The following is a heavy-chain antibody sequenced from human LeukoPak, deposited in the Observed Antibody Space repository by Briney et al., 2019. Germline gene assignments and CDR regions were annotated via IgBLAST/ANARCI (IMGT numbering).Heavy chain of an antibody. CDR2: IYHSGST. CDR3: AIVGLLGYFDY. V-gene: IGHV4-30-2*01. CDR1: GGSISSGGYS. D-gene: IGHD3-10*01. Sequence: SQTLSLTCAVSGGSISSGGYSWSWIRQPPGQGLEWIGYIYHSGSTYYNPSLKSRVTISVDRSKNQFSLKLSSVTAADTAVYYCAIVGLLGYFDYWGQGTLVTVSS. J-gene: IGHJ4*02.